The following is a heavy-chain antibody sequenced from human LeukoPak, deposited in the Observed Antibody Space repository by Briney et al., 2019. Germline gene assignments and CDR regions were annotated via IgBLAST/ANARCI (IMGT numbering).Heavy chain of an antibody. Sequence: SETLSLTCTVSGGSISSGSYCWSWIRQPAGRGLEWIGYIYYSGSTNYNPSLKSRVTISVDTSKNQFSLKLSSVTAADTAVYYCARLVGVGRHGARRAPSKYYFDYWGQGTLVTVSS. CDR1: GGSISSGSYC. J-gene: IGHJ4*02. CDR2: IYYSGST. CDR3: ARLVGVGRHGARRAPSKYYFDY. D-gene: IGHD3-10*01. V-gene: IGHV4-61*10.